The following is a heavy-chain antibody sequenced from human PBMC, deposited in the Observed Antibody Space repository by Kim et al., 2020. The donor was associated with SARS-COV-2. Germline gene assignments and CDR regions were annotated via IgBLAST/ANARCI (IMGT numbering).Heavy chain of an antibody. V-gene: IGHV4-34*01. CDR1: GGSFSDYT. CDR2: INHSGST. J-gene: IGHJ6*02. Sequence: SETLSLTCAVYGGSFSDYTWTWIRQPPGKGLEWIGEINHSGSTNLSPSLKSRSTISVDTSKSQFSLRLKYMTATDAAVYYCARGRAGVVPSPVLGLGPYYHYYAMDVWGRGTPVAVSS. D-gene: IGHD2-8*02. CDR3: ARGRAGVVPSPVLGLGPYYHYYAMDV.